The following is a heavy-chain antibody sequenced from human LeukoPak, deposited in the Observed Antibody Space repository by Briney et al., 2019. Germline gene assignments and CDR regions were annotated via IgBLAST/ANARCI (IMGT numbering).Heavy chain of an antibody. J-gene: IGHJ6*02. Sequence: ASVKVSCKASGYTFTGYFMHRVRQAPGQGLEWMGWINPNSGGTNYAQKFQGRVTTTRDTSISTAYMELSRLRSDDTAVYYCARCHDQLLTYIFYNGMDVWGRGTTVTVSS. CDR3: ARCHDQLLTYIFYNGMDV. D-gene: IGHD2-2*01. V-gene: IGHV1-2*02. CDR2: INPNSGGT. CDR1: GYTFTGYF.